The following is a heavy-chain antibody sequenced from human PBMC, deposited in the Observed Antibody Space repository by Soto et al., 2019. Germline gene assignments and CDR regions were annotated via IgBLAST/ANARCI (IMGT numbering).Heavy chain of an antibody. J-gene: IGHJ4*02. Sequence: SETLSLTCTVSGGSISSGDYYWSWIRQPPGKGLEWIGYIYYSGSTYYNPSLKSRVTISVDTSKNQFSLKLSSVTAADTAVYYCARVPTIAARPSQFDYWGQGALVTVSS. CDR2: IYYSGST. CDR3: ARVPTIAARPSQFDY. CDR1: GGSISSGDYY. D-gene: IGHD6-6*01. V-gene: IGHV4-30-4*01.